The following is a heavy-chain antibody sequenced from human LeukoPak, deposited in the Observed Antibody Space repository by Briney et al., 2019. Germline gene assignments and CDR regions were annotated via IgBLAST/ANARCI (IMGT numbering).Heavy chain of an antibody. V-gene: IGHV3-30-3*01. CDR3: ARGENGSFDH. Sequence: GGSLRLSCTASGFSFSSFTMHWVRQAPGKGLEWVADIAHDGTNEDYADSVKGRFTISRDNARNSLYMEMNDLIAEDTAFYYCARGENGSFDHWGQGTLVIVSS. CDR1: GFSFSSFT. J-gene: IGHJ4*02. CDR2: IAHDGTNE. D-gene: IGHD3-10*01.